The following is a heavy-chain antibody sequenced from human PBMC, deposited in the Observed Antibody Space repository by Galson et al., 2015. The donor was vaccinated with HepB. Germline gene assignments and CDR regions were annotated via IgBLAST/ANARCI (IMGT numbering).Heavy chain of an antibody. Sequence: SLRLSCAASGFTVSSNYMSWVRQAPGKGLEWVSVIYSGGSTYYADSVKGRFTISRDNSKNTLYLQMNSLRAEDTAVYYCAREDYYDSSGYPDWGQGTLVTVSS. V-gene: IGHV3-66*01. J-gene: IGHJ4*02. CDR3: AREDYYDSSGYPD. D-gene: IGHD3-22*01. CDR2: IYSGGST. CDR1: GFTVSSNY.